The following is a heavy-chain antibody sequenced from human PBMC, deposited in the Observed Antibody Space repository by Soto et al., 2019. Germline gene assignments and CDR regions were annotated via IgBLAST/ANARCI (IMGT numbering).Heavy chain of an antibody. D-gene: IGHD2-21*02. Sequence: GGSLRLSCAASGFTVSSNYMVWVRQAPGRGLEWVSFLYSGGSTSYADSVRGRFTVSRDNSKNTLYLQMNNLRAEDTAVYYCAKAYCGGVCYSLTDAFDIWGQGTMVTVSS. CDR1: GFTVSSNY. CDR3: AKAYCGGVCYSLTDAFDI. V-gene: IGHV3-53*01. CDR2: LYSGGST. J-gene: IGHJ3*02.